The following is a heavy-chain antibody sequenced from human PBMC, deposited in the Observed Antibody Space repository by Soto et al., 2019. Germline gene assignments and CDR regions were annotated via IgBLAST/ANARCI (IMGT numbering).Heavy chain of an antibody. CDR3: ARALGYCSGGSCYSPDPYYYYGMDV. CDR1: GFTFSSYD. V-gene: IGHV3-13*04. Sequence: PGGSLRLSCAASGFTFSSYDMHWVRQATGKGLEWVSAIGTAGDTYYPGSVKGRFTISRENAKNSLYLQMNSLRAGDTAVYYCARALGYCSGGSCYSPDPYYYYGMDVWGQGTTVTVSS. CDR2: IGTAGDT. D-gene: IGHD2-15*01. J-gene: IGHJ6*02.